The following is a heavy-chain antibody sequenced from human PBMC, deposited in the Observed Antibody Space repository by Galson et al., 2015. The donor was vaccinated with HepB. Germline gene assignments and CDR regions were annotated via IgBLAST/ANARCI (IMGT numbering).Heavy chain of an antibody. V-gene: IGHV1-46*01. CDR1: GYTFTSYY. Sequence: SVKVSCKASGYTFTSYYMHWLRQAPGQGLEWMGTINPSGGSTTYAQKFRGRVTMTTDTSTSTVDLVLSSLKFEDTAVYYCARDWGGGTYSAEYFQYWGQGTLVTVSS. CDR3: ARDWGGGTYSAEYFQY. CDR2: INPSGGST. D-gene: IGHD1-26*01. J-gene: IGHJ1*01.